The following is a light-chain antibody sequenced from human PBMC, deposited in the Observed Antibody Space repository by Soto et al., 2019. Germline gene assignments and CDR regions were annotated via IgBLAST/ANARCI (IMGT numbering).Light chain of an antibody. CDR2: INN. J-gene: IGLJ1*01. Sequence: QSVMTQPPSASGTPGQRVTISCSGGSSNIGSSTVNWYQQLPGTAPKLLIYINNQRPSGVPDRFSGSKSGTSASLAISGLQSEDEADYYCAAWDDSLTGYVFGTGTRVTV. CDR1: SSNIGSST. CDR3: AAWDDSLTGYV. V-gene: IGLV1-44*01.